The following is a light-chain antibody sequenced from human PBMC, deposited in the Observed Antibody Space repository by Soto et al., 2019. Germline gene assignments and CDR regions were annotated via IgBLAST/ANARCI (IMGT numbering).Light chain of an antibody. J-gene: IGLJ2*01. V-gene: IGLV2-8*01. CDR3: SSYAGSNNFVV. Sequence: QPVLTQPPSASGSPGQSVTISCTGTSSDVGGYNYVSWYQQQPGKAPKLMIYEVSKRPSGVPDRFSGSKSGNTASLTVSGLQAEDEADYYCSSYAGSNNFVVFGGGTKVTVL. CDR2: EVS. CDR1: SSDVGGYNY.